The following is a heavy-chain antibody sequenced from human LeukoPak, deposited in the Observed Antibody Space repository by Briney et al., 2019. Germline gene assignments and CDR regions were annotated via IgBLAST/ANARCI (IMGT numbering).Heavy chain of an antibody. V-gene: IGHV4-34*01. CDR3: ARLGYYGSGSYNC. CDR2: INHSGST. D-gene: IGHD3-10*01. J-gene: IGHJ4*02. CDR1: GGSFSGYY. Sequence: SETLSLTCAVYGGSFSGYYWSWIRQPPGKGLEWIGEINHSGSTNYNPSLKSRVTISVDTSKNQFSLKLSSVTAADTAVYYCARLGYYGSGSYNCWGQGTLVTVSS.